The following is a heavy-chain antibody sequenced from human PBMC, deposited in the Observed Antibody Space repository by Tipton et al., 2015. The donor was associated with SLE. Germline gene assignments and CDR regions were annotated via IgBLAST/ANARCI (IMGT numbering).Heavy chain of an antibody. Sequence: RSLRLSCAASGFTFSHHGMHWVRQAPGKGLEWVAVISFDGSNKYYADSVKGRFTISRDNSKNTLYLQMNSLRAEDTAVYYCASAQTSSLLLDAFDIWGQGTMVTVSS. V-gene: IGHV3-30*03. CDR1: GFTFSHHG. J-gene: IGHJ3*02. D-gene: IGHD2-15*01. CDR2: ISFDGSNK. CDR3: ASAQTSSLLLDAFDI.